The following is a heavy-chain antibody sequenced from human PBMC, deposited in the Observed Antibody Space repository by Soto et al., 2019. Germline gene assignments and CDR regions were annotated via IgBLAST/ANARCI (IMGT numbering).Heavy chain of an antibody. D-gene: IGHD5-12*01. Sequence: QITLKESDPTLVQPTQTLTLTCTFSWFSLSTSGVGVGWSRQPPGKALEWLALIYWDEDKRYSPSLKAMLTITKDTSKNQVVLTMTNMDPVDTATYYCAHVYGGYDSFDYWGQGTPVTVSS. CDR2: IYWDEDK. CDR1: WFSLSTSGVG. CDR3: AHVYGGYDSFDY. J-gene: IGHJ4*02. V-gene: IGHV2-5*02.